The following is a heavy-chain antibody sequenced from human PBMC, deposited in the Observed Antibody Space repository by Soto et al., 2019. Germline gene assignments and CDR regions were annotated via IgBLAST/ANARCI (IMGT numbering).Heavy chain of an antibody. CDR3: ARCFGVNYPRQAEEQYSCDY. J-gene: IGHJ4*02. Sequence: SETLSLTCIVSRAFIRGYYWTCMRQTPGKGLEWIGHCYYSGYTDYNPSLKSRVVISVDAAQNQVSLKLRSVTAADTAVYYCARCFGVNYPRQAEEQYSCDYWGQGILVTVSS. D-gene: IGHD2-8*01. CDR1: RAFIRGYY. CDR2: CYYSGYT. V-gene: IGHV4-59*01.